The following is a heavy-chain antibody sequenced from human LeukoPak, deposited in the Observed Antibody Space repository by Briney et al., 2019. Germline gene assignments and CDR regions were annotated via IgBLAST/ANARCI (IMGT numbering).Heavy chain of an antibody. D-gene: IGHD6-19*01. V-gene: IGHV3-23*01. CDR2: IVGGGHTT. Sequence: GGSLRLSCAASGFTFTNYAMSWVRQAPGKGLEWVSAIVGGGHTTFYVDSVKGRFTISRDNYRNTVSLQMNSLRGEDTAVYYCAKARLSTGWAYNDYWGQGILVRVSS. CDR3: AKARLSTGWAYNDY. J-gene: IGHJ4*02. CDR1: GFTFTNYA.